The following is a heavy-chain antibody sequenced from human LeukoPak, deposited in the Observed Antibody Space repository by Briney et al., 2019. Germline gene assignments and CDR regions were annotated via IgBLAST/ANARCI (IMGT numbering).Heavy chain of an antibody. CDR3: ARDHYHKIHSVMVTAPDY. V-gene: IGHV1-2*02. CDR2: INTYSGGT. CDR1: GYTFTGYY. J-gene: IGHJ4*02. Sequence: ASVKVSCKASGYTFTGYYMHWVRQAPGQGLEWMGWINTYSGGTNYAQKFQSRVTMTRDTYTSTVYMELSSLRSEDAVVYYCARDHYHKIHSVMVTAPDYWGQGTVVIVSS. D-gene: IGHD2-21*02.